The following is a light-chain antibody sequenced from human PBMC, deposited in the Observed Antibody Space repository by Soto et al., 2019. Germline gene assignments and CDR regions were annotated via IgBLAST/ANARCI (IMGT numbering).Light chain of an antibody. CDR3: QHSYSTLWGFT. J-gene: IGKJ3*01. V-gene: IGKV1-39*01. CDR1: QSISSY. Sequence: DIQMTQSPSSLSASVGDRVTITCRASQSISSYLNWYQQKPGKAPKLLIYAASSLQSGVPSRFSGSGSGTDFTLTISSLQPEDFATYYCQHSYSTLWGFTFGPGTKVDIK. CDR2: AAS.